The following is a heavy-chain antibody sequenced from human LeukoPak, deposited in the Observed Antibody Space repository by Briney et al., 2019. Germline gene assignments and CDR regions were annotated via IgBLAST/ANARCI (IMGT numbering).Heavy chain of an antibody. CDR3: ASSIAVAGTWADYFDY. CDR1: GYTFTSYA. CDR2: INTNTGNP. V-gene: IGHV7-4-1*02. Sequence: ASVKVSCKASGYTFTSYAMNWVRQAPGQGLEWMGGINTNTGNPTYAQGFTGRFVFSLDTSVSTAYLQISSLKAEDTAVYYCASSIAVAGTWADYFDYWGQGTLVTVSS. J-gene: IGHJ4*02. D-gene: IGHD6-19*01.